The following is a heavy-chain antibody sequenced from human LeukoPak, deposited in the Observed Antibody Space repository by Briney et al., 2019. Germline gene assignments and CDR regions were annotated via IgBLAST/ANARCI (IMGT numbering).Heavy chain of an antibody. CDR1: GYAISSGYY. J-gene: IGHJ5*02. V-gene: IGHV4-38-2*02. CDR2: IYHSGST. CDR3: ARGGNSYPGYFDP. D-gene: IGHD5-18*01. Sequence: SETLSLTCTVSGYAISSGYYWGWIRPPPGKGLEWIGSIYHSGSTYYNPSLKSRVTISVDTSKNQFSLMLTSVTAADAAVYYCARGGNSYPGYFDPWGQGTLVTVSS.